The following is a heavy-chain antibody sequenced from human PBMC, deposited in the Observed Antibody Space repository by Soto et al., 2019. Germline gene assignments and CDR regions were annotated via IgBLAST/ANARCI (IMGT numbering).Heavy chain of an antibody. J-gene: IGHJ4*02. CDR3: ARDLFDY. V-gene: IGHV3-7*01. Sequence: GGSLRLPCASPGFTCSSYAMNWVRQAPGKGLEWVANINGNGSETYYADSVKGRFIISRNKAKNSLYLQMSSLRAEDTAVYYCARDLFDYWGQGTLVTASS. CDR1: GFTCSSYA. CDR2: INGNGSET.